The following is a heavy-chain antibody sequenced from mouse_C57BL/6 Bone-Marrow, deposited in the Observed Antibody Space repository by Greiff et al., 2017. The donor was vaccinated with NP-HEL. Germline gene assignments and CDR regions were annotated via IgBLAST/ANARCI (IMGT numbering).Heavy chain of an antibody. CDR1: GFSLTTSGMG. V-gene: IGHV8-12*01. Sequence: QVTLKESGPGILQSSQTLSLTCSFSGFSLTTSGMGVSWLRHPSGLGLVWLVHIYWDDDKRYNPSLKSRITIPKATSRHKVFLQITRGDTADTATVYCASYYCYAWFAYWGQGTLVTVSA. CDR2: IYWDDDK. D-gene: IGHD2-12*01. J-gene: IGHJ3*01. CDR3: ASYYCYAWFAY.